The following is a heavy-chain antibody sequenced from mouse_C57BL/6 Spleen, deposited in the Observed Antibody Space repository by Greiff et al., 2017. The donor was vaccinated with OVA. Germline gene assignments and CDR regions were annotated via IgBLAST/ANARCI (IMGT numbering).Heavy chain of an antibody. J-gene: IGHJ3*01. V-gene: IGHV5-4*03. CDR3: ARHGSSPAWFAY. Sequence: EVKLVESGGGLVKPGGSLKLSCAASGFTFSSYAMSWVRQTPEKRLEWVATISDGGSYTYYPDNVKGRFTISRDNAKNNLYLQMSHLKSEDTAMYYCARHGSSPAWFAYWGQGTLVTVSA. CDR1: GFTFSSYA. D-gene: IGHD1-1*01. CDR2: ISDGGSYT.